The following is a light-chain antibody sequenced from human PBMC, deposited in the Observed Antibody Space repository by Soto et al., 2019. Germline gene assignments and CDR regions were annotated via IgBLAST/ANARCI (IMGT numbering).Light chain of an antibody. CDR3: QQYYYWPPART. Sequence: EIVMTQSPATLSLSPGERATLSCWASQNVLINIAWYQQKPGQAPRLLFYGASTRATGVPARFSASGSGTDFTLTINSLQSEDFAIYYCQQYYYWPPARTFGQGTEVEIK. V-gene: IGKV3-15*01. CDR1: QNVLIN. CDR2: GAS. J-gene: IGKJ1*01.